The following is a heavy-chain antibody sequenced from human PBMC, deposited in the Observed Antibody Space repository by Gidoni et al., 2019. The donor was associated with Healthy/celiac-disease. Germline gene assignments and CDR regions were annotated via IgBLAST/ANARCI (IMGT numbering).Heavy chain of an antibody. CDR2: IGYDGSNK. Sequence: QVQLVESGGGVVQPGRSLRLSCDASGFPFSRYAMHWVRQAPGKGLERVAVIGYDGSNKYYADSVKGRFTISRDNSKNTLYLQMNSLRAEDTAVYYCARALKTGGSYDNDAFDIWGQGTMVTVSS. V-gene: IGHV3-30*01. CDR3: ARALKTGGSYDNDAFDI. D-gene: IGHD1-26*01. J-gene: IGHJ3*02. CDR1: GFPFSRYA.